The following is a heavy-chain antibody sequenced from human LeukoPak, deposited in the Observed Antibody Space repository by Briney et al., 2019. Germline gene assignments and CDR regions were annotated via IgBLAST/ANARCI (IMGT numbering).Heavy chain of an antibody. J-gene: IGHJ4*02. D-gene: IGHD3-22*01. V-gene: IGHV1-69*04. Sequence: SVKVSCKASGGTFSSYTISWVRQAPGQGLEWMGRIIPILGIANYAQKFQGRVTITADKSTSTAYMELSSLRSEDTAVYYCAREHPYYDSSALRHFDYWGQGTLVTVSS. CDR1: GGTFSSYT. CDR3: AREHPYYDSSALRHFDY. CDR2: IIPILGIA.